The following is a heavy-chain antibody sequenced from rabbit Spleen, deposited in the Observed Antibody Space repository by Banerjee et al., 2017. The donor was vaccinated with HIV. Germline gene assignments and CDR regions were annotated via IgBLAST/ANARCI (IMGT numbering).Heavy chain of an antibody. CDR1: GVSLNDKDV. CDR2: INIVTGKS. D-gene: IGHD6-1*01. V-gene: IGHV1S45*01. J-gene: IGHJ4*01. Sequence: EQLEESGGGLVKPEGSLTLTCKASGVSLNDKDVMCWVRQAPGKGLEWIACINIVTGKSVYASWAKGRFTMSRTSSTTVTLQMTSLTVADTATYFCARGADFTIWGYALWGPGTLVTVS. CDR3: ARGADFTIWGYAL.